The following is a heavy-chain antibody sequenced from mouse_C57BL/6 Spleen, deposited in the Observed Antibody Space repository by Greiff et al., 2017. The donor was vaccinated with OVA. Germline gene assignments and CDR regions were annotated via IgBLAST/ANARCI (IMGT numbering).Heavy chain of an antibody. J-gene: IGHJ1*03. D-gene: IGHD1-1*01. V-gene: IGHV1-42*01. CDR3: ARSPYYGSSYGYFDV. CDR1: GYSFTGYY. CDR2: INPSTGGT. Sequence: EVKLQESGPELVKPGASVKISCKASGYSFTGYYMNWVKQSPEKSLEWIGEINPSTGGTTYNQKFKAKATLTVDKSSSTAYMQLKSLTSEDSAVYYCARSPYYGSSYGYFDVWGTGTTVTVSS.